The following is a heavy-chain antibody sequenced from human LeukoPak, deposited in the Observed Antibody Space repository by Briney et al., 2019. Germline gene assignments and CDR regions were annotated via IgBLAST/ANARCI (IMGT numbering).Heavy chain of an antibody. CDR2: IKQDGSDR. Sequence: PGGSLRLSCAASGFTFRNYWMSWVRQAPGTGLEWVANIKQDGSDRNYVASVRGRFTISRDNAESSLYLQMNTLRAEDTAVYYCASGLELDYWGQGTLVTVSS. CDR3: ASGLELDY. J-gene: IGHJ4*02. CDR1: GFTFRNYW. V-gene: IGHV3-7*03.